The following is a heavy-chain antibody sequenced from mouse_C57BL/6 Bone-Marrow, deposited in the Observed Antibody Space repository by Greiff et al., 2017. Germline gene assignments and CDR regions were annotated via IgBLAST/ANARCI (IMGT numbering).Heavy chain of an antibody. CDR2: ISSGSSTI. J-gene: IGHJ1*03. CDR1: GFTFRDYG. CDR3: ARRRVFDV. V-gene: IGHV5-17*01. Sequence: EVQVVESGGGLVKPGGSLKLSCAAPGFTFRDYGMHWVRQAPAKGLQWFAYISSGSSTIYYAASVKGRFTISRDNANNTLFLQMTEQRSENTAMYYCARRRVFDVWGTGTTVTVSS.